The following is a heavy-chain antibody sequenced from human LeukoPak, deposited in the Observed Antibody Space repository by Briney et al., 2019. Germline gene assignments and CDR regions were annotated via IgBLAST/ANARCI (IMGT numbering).Heavy chain of an antibody. Sequence: GGSLRLSCAASRFTLSNYWMSWVRPAPGKGLEWVANIKQDGSETYYVDSVKGRFTISRDNAKNSLSLQTNSLRAEDTAGYYCARQRGSGCLDYWGQGTLVTVSS. D-gene: IGHD6-19*01. CDR1: RFTLSNYW. V-gene: IGHV3-7*01. CDR3: ARQRGSGCLDY. CDR2: IKQDGSET. J-gene: IGHJ4*02.